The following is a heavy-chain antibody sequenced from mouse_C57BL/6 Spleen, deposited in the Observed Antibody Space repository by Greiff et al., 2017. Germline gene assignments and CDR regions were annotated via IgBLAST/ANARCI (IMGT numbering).Heavy chain of an antibody. CDR3: ARVAQATGYAMDY. V-gene: IGHV5-4*03. CDR1: GFTFSSYA. CDR2: ISDGGSYT. D-gene: IGHD3-2*02. J-gene: IGHJ4*01. Sequence: EVKLVESGGGLVKPGGSLKLSCAASGFTFSSYAMSWVRQTPEKRLEWVATISDGGSYTYYPDNVKGRITISRDNAKNNLYLQMSHLKSEDTAMYYCARVAQATGYAMDYWGQGTSVTVSS.